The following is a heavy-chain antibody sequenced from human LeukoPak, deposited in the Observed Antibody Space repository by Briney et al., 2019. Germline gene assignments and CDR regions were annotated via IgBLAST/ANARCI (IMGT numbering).Heavy chain of an antibody. CDR1: GFSFSSYW. Sequence: GGSLRLSCAASGFSFSSYWMTWARQAPGKGLESVANINEDGSDKYYVDSVKGRFTISRDNAKKSLYLQMNSLRVGDTAVYYCTTEFYCHDAGCFYYMGVWGRGTPVTVSS. CDR2: INEDGSDK. V-gene: IGHV3-7*01. J-gene: IGHJ6*03. D-gene: IGHD2-15*01. CDR3: TTEFYCHDAGCFYYMGV.